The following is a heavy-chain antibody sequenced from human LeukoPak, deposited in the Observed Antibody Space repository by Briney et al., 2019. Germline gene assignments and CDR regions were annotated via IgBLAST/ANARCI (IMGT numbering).Heavy chain of an antibody. J-gene: IGHJ4*02. CDR1: VCTFISYA. CDR2: IIPIFGTA. D-gene: IGHD3-22*01. Sequence: SVNVSFKASVCTFISYAISWVRQAPGQGLEWMGGIIPIFGTANYAQKFQGRATITADESTSTAYMELSSLRSEDTAVYHCASQHAQYYYDSSGYYYENWGQGTLVTVSS. CDR3: ASQHAQYYYDSSGYYYEN. V-gene: IGHV1-69*13.